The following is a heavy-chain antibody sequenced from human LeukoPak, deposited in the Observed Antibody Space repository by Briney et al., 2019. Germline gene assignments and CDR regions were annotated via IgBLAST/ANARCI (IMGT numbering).Heavy chain of an antibody. CDR3: ARDRCSSTSCYPNDP. J-gene: IGHJ5*02. CDR1: GYTFTSYY. D-gene: IGHD2-2*01. Sequence: ASVKVSCKASGYTFTSYYMHWVRQAPGRGLEWMGIINPSGGSTSYAQKFQGRVTMTRDTSTSTVYMELSSLRSEDTAVYYCARDRCSSTSCYPNDPWGQGTLVTVSS. V-gene: IGHV1-46*01. CDR2: INPSGGST.